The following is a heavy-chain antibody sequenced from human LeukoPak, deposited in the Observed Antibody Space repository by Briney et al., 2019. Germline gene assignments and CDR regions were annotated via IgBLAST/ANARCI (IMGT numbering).Heavy chain of an antibody. CDR2: ISAYNGNT. D-gene: IGHD2-15*01. CDR3: ARKATLYCSGGSCYHDAFDI. CDR1: RGTFSSYA. Sequence: ASVKVSCKASRGTFSSYAISWVRQAPGQGLEWMGWISAYNGNTNYAQKLQGRVTMTTDTSTSTAYMELRSLRSDDTAVYYCARKATLYCSGGSCYHDAFDIWGQGTMVTVSS. J-gene: IGHJ3*02. V-gene: IGHV1-18*04.